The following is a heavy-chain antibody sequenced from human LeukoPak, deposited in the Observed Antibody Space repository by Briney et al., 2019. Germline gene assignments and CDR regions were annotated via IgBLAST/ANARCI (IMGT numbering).Heavy chain of an antibody. D-gene: IGHD3-16*01. Sequence: GGSLRLSCAASGFTFSSYAMSWVRQAPGKGLEWVSSISSSSSYIYYADSVKGRFTISRDNAKNSLYLQMNSLRAEDTAVYYCARGYDYVWGAIVSGAFDIWGQGTMVTVSS. CDR3: ARGYDYVWGAIVSGAFDI. CDR1: GFTFSSYA. J-gene: IGHJ3*02. CDR2: ISSSSSYI. V-gene: IGHV3-21*01.